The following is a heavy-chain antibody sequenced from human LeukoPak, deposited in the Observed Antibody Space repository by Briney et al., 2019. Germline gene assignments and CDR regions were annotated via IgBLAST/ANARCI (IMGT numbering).Heavy chain of an antibody. D-gene: IGHD2-21*01. CDR1: GFTFSTYS. V-gene: IGHV3-48*01. J-gene: IGHJ5*02. CDR2: ISGNSNAI. Sequence: PGGSLRLSCTASGFTFSTYSMNWVRQAPGKGLEWISYISGNSNAIYYTDSVKGRFTISRDNAKNSLYPQMNSLRAEDTAVYYCARDLWYSSDAWGQGTLVTVSS. CDR3: ARDLWYSSDA.